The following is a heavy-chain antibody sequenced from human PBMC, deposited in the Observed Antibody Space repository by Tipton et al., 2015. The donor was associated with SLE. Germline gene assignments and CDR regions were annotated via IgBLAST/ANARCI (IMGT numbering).Heavy chain of an antibody. CDR2: IYTRGST. V-gene: IGHV4-59*10. J-gene: IGHJ6*03. D-gene: IGHD3-10*01. Sequence: TLSLTCAVYGGSFSGYYWSWIRQPAGKGLEWIGRIYTRGSTNYNPSLKSRVTMSVDTSKNQFSLKLSSVTAADTAVYYCARGGAGITMVRGATYYYYYMDVWGKGTTVTVSS. CDR1: GGSFSGYY. CDR3: ARGGAGITMVRGATYYYYYMDV.